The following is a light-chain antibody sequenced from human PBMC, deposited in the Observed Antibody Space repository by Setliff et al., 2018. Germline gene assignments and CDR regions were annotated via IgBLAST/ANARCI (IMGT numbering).Light chain of an antibody. J-gene: IGLJ1*01. Sequence: QSALTQPASVSGSPGQSITISCTGTYSDVGKYNLVSWYQQHPGKAPKLILYDFTTRPSGVSDRFSGSKSANTASLTISRLQAEDEADYYCCSYAGSSTFVFGGGTKVT. CDR1: YSDVGKYNL. CDR3: CSYAGSSTFV. V-gene: IGLV2-23*02. CDR2: DFT.